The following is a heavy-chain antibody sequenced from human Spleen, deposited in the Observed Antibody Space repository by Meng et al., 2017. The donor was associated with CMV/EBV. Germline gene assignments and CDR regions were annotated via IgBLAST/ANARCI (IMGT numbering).Heavy chain of an antibody. D-gene: IGHD3-3*01. CDR3: ASLYYDFWSGPSGLYYYGMDV. V-gene: IGHV4-39*07. CDR2: IYYNEDT. J-gene: IGHJ6*02. CDR1: GGSISSTSYN. Sequence: GSLRLSCTVSGGSISSTSYNWGWIRQPPGKGLEWIGSIYYNEDTFYNPSLKSRVTISLDMSENQFSLKLSSVTAADTAVYYCASLYYDFWSGPSGLYYYGMDVWGQGTTVTVS.